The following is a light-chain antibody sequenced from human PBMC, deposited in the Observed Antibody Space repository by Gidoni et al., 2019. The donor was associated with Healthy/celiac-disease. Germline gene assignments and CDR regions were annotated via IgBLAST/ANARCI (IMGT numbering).Light chain of an antibody. J-gene: IGLJ2*01. Sequence: QSALTQPASVSGYHGQSITISCTGTSRDVGSYNLFSWYQQHPGKAPKLMIYEVSKRPSGVSNRFSGSKSGNTASLTISGLQAEYEADYYCCSYAGSSTFVVFGGGTKLTVL. V-gene: IGLV2-23*02. CDR2: EVS. CDR3: CSYAGSSTFVV. CDR1: SRDVGSYNL.